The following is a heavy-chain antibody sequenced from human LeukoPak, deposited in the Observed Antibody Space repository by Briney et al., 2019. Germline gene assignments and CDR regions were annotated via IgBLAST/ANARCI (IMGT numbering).Heavy chain of an antibody. D-gene: IGHD3-10*01. CDR3: ATLRSGSYYMSYFDA. Sequence: GASVKVSCKVSGYTLNELSMQWVRQAPGKGLEWMGGFNPEDGYTVSAQKFQARLSMTEDTSTDTAYMQLSSLRSEDTAVYYCATLRSGSYYMSYFDAWGQESLVIVSS. J-gene: IGHJ5*02. CDR2: FNPEDGYT. V-gene: IGHV1-24*01. CDR1: GYTLNELS.